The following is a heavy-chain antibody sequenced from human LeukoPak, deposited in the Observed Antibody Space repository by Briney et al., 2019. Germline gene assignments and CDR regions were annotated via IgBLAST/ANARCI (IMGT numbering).Heavy chain of an antibody. D-gene: IGHD5-12*01. CDR1: GGSISSSRYY. Sequence: PSKTLSLTCTVSGGSISSSRYYWGWIRQPPGKGLEWIGTMFYAGDTFYNPSLESQVTISVDTSKNQFSLKLTSVTAADRAVYYCARTDSGRFSYFDYWGQGTLVTVSS. CDR2: MFYAGDT. J-gene: IGHJ4*02. CDR3: ARTDSGRFSYFDY. V-gene: IGHV4-39*01.